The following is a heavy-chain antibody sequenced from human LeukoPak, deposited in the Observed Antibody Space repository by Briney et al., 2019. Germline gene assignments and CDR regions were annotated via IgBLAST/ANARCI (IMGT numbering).Heavy chain of an antibody. V-gene: IGHV4-34*01. J-gene: IGHJ3*02. Sequence: SETLSLTCGVSGGSLSFYHWSWIRQSPGKGLEWIAEISQNGDSNYNMSLKSRVTISVDTSKNQFSLKLSSVTAADTAVYYCARNSYSSSFRDAFDIWGQGTMVTVSS. D-gene: IGHD6-13*01. CDR1: GGSLSFYH. CDR2: ISQNGDS. CDR3: ARNSYSSSFRDAFDI.